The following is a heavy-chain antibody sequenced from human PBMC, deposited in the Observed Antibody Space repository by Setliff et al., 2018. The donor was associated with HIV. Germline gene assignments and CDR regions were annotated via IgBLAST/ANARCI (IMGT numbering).Heavy chain of an antibody. D-gene: IGHD3-16*01. J-gene: IGHJ6*02. Sequence: GESLRLSCVGSGFKFSDYVMHWVRQAPGKGLEWVAVMSYNEKNKDYGDSVKGRFIISRDNSKNTLELQINSLRPDDTGVYFCTRATYFSFWGGDFYGMDAWGQGTTVTVSS. CDR2: MSYNEKNK. V-gene: IGHV3-30*03. CDR1: GFKFSDYV. CDR3: TRATYFSFWGGDFYGMDA.